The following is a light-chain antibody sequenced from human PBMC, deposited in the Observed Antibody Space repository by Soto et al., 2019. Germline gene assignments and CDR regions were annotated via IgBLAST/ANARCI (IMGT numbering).Light chain of an antibody. V-gene: IGKV3-20*01. Sequence: EIVLTQSPGTLSLSPGERATLSCRASQSVRSSYLAWYQQKPGQAPRLLIYGASSRATGIPDRFSGSGSGTDYTLTISRVEPEDFAVYYCQQYGSSPCTFGQGTKLEIK. CDR3: QQYGSSPCT. J-gene: IGKJ2*02. CDR2: GAS. CDR1: QSVRSSY.